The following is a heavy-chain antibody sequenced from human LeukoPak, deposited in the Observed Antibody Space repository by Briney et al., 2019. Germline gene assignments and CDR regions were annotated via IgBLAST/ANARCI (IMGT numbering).Heavy chain of an antibody. D-gene: IGHD4-17*01. J-gene: IGHJ4*02. V-gene: IGHV3-33*01. CDR1: GFTFSSYG. CDR3: ARGPTVTTLHFGY. CDR2: IWYDGSNK. Sequence: PGESLRLSCAASGFTFSSYGMQWVRQAPPRGREGVAVIWYDGSNKYYADSVKGRFTISRDNSKNTLYLQMNSPRAEDTAVYYCARGPTVTTLHFGYWGQGTLVTVSS.